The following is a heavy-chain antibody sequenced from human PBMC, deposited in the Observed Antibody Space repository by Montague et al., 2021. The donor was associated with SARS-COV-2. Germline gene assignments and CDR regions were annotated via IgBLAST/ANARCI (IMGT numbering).Heavy chain of an antibody. D-gene: IGHD3-9*01. Sequence: SLRLSCAASGFTFSSYGMHWVRQASGKGLEWVAVISYDGSNKYYADSVKGRFTISSDNSKNTLYLQMNSLRAEDTAVYYCARDPKYYDILTGYLIARSYYYYYGMDVWGQGTTVTVSS. J-gene: IGHJ6*02. CDR3: ARDPKYYDILTGYLIARSYYYYYGMDV. V-gene: IGHV3-33*05. CDR2: ISYDGSNK. CDR1: GFTFSSYG.